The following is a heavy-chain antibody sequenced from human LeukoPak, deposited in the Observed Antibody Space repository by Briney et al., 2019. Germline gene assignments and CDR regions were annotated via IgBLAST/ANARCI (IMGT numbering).Heavy chain of an antibody. CDR3: AREMKWLSDNRGLYNWFDP. J-gene: IGHJ5*02. CDR2: IKQDGSEK. D-gene: IGHD3-22*01. V-gene: IGHV3-7*01. CDR1: GFIFDDYN. Sequence: GRSLRLSCEASGFIFDDYNMNWVRQAPGKGQEWVANIKQDGSEKYYVDSVKGRFTISRDNAKNLLYLQMNSLRAEDTAVYYCAREMKWLSDNRGLYNWFDPWGQGTLVTVSS.